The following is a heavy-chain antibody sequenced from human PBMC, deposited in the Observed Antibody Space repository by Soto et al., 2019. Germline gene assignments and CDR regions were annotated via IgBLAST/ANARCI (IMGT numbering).Heavy chain of an antibody. V-gene: IGHV4-34*01. J-gene: IGHJ5*02. CDR1: GVSFSGYY. D-gene: IGHD3-10*01. CDR3: ARGKITMVRGVRNWFDP. CDR2: IDESGSI. Sequence: PSETLSLTCAVYGVSFSGYYWSWIRQPPGKGLEWIGEIDESGSINNNPSLKSRLTILVHTSKNQISLRLTTLRSEDTAVYYCARGKITMVRGVRNWFDPWGQGTLVTVSS.